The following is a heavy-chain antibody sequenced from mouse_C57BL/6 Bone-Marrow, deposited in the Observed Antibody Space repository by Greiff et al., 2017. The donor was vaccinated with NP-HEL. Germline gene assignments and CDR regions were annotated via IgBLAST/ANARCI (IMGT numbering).Heavy chain of an antibody. D-gene: IGHD1-1*01. Sequence: VKLMESGPGLVQPSQSLSITCTVSGFSLTSYGVHWVRQSPGKGLEWLGVIWSGGSTDYNAAFISRLSISKDNSKSQVFFKMNSLQADDTAIYYCARPFTTVVVPVDYWGQGTSVTVSS. J-gene: IGHJ4*01. CDR1: GFSLTSYG. V-gene: IGHV2-2*01. CDR3: ARPFTTVVVPVDY. CDR2: IWSGGST.